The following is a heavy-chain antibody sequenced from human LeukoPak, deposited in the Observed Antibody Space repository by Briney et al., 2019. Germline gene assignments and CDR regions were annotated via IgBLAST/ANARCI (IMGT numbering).Heavy chain of an antibody. CDR2: IYSTGTT. V-gene: IGHV4-4*07. CDR1: GGSMNQYY. CDR3: AREARSGYEGFWSDP. D-gene: IGHD5-12*01. J-gene: IGHJ5*02. Sequence: SETLSLTCTVSGGSMNQYYWSWIRQPAGKGLEWIGRIYSTGTTYYKPTLKSRVTMSVDTSHNQFFLKLNSVTAADTAVYYCAREARSGYEGFWSDPWGQGTVVTVSS.